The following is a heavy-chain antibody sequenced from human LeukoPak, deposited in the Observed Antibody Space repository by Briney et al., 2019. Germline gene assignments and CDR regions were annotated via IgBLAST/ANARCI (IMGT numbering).Heavy chain of an antibody. CDR1: GGSISSGSYY. CDR3: ARGGPVVGYCSGGSCYSNLDY. J-gene: IGHJ4*02. Sequence: SQTLSLTCTVSGGSISSGSYYWSWIRQPPGKGLEWIGYIYYSGSTNYNPSLKSRVTISVDTSKNQFSLKLSSVTAADTAVYYCARGGPVVGYCSGGSCYSNLDYWGQGTLVTVSS. CDR2: IYYSGST. D-gene: IGHD2-15*01. V-gene: IGHV4-61*01.